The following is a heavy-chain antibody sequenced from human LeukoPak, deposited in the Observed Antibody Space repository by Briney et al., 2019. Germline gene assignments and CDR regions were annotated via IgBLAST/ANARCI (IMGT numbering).Heavy chain of an antibody. D-gene: IGHD7-27*01. Sequence: ASVKVSCRASGYTFTTHDINWVRQATGQGLEWMGWMSPNSGDTGYAQKFQGRVTMTSDSSISTAYMELSSLRSEDTAIYYCVRTPPNWGFDYWGQGTLVTVSS. J-gene: IGHJ4*02. V-gene: IGHV1-8*01. CDR2: MSPNSGDT. CDR1: GYTFTTHD. CDR3: VRTPPNWGFDY.